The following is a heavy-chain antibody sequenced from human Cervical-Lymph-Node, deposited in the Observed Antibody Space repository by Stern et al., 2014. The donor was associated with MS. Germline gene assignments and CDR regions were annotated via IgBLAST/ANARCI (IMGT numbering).Heavy chain of an antibody. D-gene: IGHD6-25*01. V-gene: IGHV1-18*04. J-gene: IGHJ4*02. CDR1: GYTFTSYG. Sequence: DQLVESGPEVKKPGASVKVSCKASGYTFTSYGIAWVRQAPGHGLEWMGWISAYNGNTNYERKLQGRVTLTTNTTTSTAYMELRSLRSDDTAIYFCARSGTRVPRGYWGQGTLITVSS. CDR3: ARSGTRVPRGY. CDR2: ISAYNGNT.